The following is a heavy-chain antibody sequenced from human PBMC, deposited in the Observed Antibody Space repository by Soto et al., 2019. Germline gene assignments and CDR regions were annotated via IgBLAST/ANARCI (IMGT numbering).Heavy chain of an antibody. V-gene: IGHV5-51*01. CDR3: ARGYYDSGHGYDL. J-gene: IGHJ5*02. CDR1: GYSFTSYW. Sequence: PGESLKISCRVSGYSFTSYWISWVRQMPGKGLEWMGLIFTRDSETKTSPSFQGHVSFSVDNSINTVYLQWTSLKTADTGMYFCARGYYDSGHGYDLWGQGTQVTVSS. D-gene: IGHD3-10*01. CDR2: IFTRDSET.